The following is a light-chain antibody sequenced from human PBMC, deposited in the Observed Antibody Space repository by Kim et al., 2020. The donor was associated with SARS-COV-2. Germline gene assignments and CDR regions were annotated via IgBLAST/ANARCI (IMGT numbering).Light chain of an antibody. CDR1: SSDIGAYNY. Sequence: QPASVSGSPGQSITISCTGTSSDIGAYNYVSWYQQHPGKAPKLMIYDVSDRSSGVSTRFSGSKSGNTASLTISGLQAEDEADYYCSSYTTTSTLVFGTGTKVTVL. CDR3: SSYTTTSTLV. CDR2: DVS. V-gene: IGLV2-14*03. J-gene: IGLJ1*01.